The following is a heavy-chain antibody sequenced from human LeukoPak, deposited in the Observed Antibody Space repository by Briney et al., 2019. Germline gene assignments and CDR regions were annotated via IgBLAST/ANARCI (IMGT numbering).Heavy chain of an antibody. J-gene: IGHJ4*02. V-gene: IGHV3-23*01. Sequence: GGSLRLSCAASGFTFSSYVMSWVRQAPGKGLEWVSVISGSGGSTYYADSVKGRFTISRDNSKNTLYLQMNSLRVEDTAVYYCAKGGKWDVTPFDYWGQGTLVTVSS. CDR3: AKGGKWDVTPFDY. D-gene: IGHD1-26*01. CDR2: ISGSGGST. CDR1: GFTFSSYV.